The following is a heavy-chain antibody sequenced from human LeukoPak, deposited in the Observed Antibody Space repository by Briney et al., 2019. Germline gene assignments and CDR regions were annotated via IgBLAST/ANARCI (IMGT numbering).Heavy chain of an antibody. CDR1: GFTVSSNY. D-gene: IGHD4-23*01. Sequence: GGSLRLSCAASGFTVSSNYMSWVRQAPGKGLEWVSVIYSGGSTYYADSVKGRFTISRDNSKNTLYLQMNSLRAEDTAVYYCARAVVKGYFNYWGQGTLVTVSS. CDR2: IYSGGST. V-gene: IGHV3-53*01. J-gene: IGHJ4*02. CDR3: ARAVVKGYFNY.